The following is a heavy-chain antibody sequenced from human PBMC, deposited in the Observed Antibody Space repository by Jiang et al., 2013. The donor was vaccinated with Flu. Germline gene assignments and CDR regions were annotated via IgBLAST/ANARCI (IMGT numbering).Heavy chain of an antibody. Sequence: IRQPPREGDWSGLGISITWEHQLQPSLKSRVTISVDTSKNQFSLKLSSVTAADTAVYYCARAVAGTFDYWGQGTLVTVSS. D-gene: IGHD6-19*01. V-gene: IGHV4-59*01. J-gene: IGHJ4*02. CDR2: SITWEH. CDR3: ARAVAGTFDY.